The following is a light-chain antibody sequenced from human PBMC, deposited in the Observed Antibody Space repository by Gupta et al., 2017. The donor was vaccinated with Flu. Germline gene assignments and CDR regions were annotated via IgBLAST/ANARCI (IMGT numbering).Light chain of an antibody. CDR2: GAS. CDR3: QQYGSSPPLT. J-gene: IGKJ4*01. CDR1: QSVSSSY. Sequence: EIVLTQSPGTLPLSPEERATLSCRASQSVSSSYLAGYQQKPGQAPRLLIYGASSRATGIPDRFSGSGSGTDFTLTISRLEPEDFAVYYCQQYGSSPPLTFGGGTKVEIK. V-gene: IGKV3-20*01.